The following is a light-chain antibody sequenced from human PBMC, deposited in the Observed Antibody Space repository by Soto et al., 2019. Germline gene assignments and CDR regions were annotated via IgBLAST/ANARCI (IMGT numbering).Light chain of an antibody. CDR3: QSYDSSLSAWV. V-gene: IGLV1-40*01. CDR1: RSNIGGGYD. Sequence: QSVLTQPPSVSGAPGQTITISCTGSRSNIGGGYDVHWYQQLPGTAPQLLVYGNINRPSRVPDRFSGSKSDTSASLVITGLQAEDEADYYCQSYDSSLSAWVFGGGTKLTVL. CDR2: GNI. J-gene: IGLJ3*02.